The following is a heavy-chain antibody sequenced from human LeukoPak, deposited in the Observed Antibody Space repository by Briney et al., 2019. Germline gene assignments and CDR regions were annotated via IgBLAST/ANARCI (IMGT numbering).Heavy chain of an antibody. CDR2: IKQDGSEK. Sequence: GGSLRLSCAASGFIFSSYSMNWVRQAPGKGLEWVANIKQDGSEKYYVDSVKGRFTISRDNAKNSLYLQMNSLRAEDTAVYYCARRWSSSLNHYFDYWGQGTLVTVSS. D-gene: IGHD6-13*01. J-gene: IGHJ4*02. CDR1: GFIFSSYS. V-gene: IGHV3-7*01. CDR3: ARRWSSSLNHYFDY.